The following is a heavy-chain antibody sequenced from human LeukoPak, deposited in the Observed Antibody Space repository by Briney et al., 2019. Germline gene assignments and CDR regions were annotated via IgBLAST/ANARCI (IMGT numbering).Heavy chain of an antibody. CDR3: ARHLREWPNFDY. V-gene: IGHV4-59*08. Sequence: SETLSLTCTVSGFSISSYYWSWIRQPPGKGLEWIGYIYYSGITNYNPSLKSRVTISVDTSKNQFSLKLSSVTAADTAVYYCARHLREWPNFDYWGQGTLVTVSS. CDR1: GFSISSYY. CDR2: IYYSGIT. D-gene: IGHD3-3*01. J-gene: IGHJ4*02.